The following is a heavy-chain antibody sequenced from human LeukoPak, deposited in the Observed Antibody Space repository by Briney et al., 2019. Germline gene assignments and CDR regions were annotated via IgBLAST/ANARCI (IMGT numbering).Heavy chain of an antibody. CDR2: INHSGSA. V-gene: IGHV4-34*01. CDR3: ARARRGGQSRPFDY. D-gene: IGHD3-10*01. J-gene: IGHJ4*02. Sequence: SEALSLTCAVYGGSFIGYYWSWIRQPPGKGLEWIGEINHSGSANYNPSLKSRVTISVDTSKNQFSLKLSSVTAADTAVCYCARARRGGQSRPFDYWGQGTLVTVSS. CDR1: GGSFIGYY.